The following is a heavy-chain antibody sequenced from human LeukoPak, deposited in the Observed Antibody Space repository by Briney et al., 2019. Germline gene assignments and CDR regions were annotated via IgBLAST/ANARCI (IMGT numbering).Heavy chain of an antibody. V-gene: IGHV4-59*08. CDR2: IYYSGST. J-gene: IGHJ4*02. Sequence: SETLSLTCTVSRGSISSYYWGWIRQPPGKGLEWIGYIYYSGSTNYNPSLKSRVTISVDTSKNQFSLKLSSVTAADTAVYYCARASEWERTPDYWGQGTLVTVSS. D-gene: IGHD1-26*01. CDR1: RGSISSYY. CDR3: ARASEWERTPDY.